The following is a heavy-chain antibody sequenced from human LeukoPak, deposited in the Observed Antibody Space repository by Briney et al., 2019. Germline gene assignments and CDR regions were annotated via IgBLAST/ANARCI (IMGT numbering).Heavy chain of an antibody. CDR3: ARTPIVVVPKYYMDV. CDR1: GGSISSYY. V-gene: IGHV4-4*07. J-gene: IGHJ6*03. D-gene: IGHD2-2*01. Sequence: SETLSLTCTVSGGSISSYYLSWIRQPAGKGLEWIGRIYTSGSTNYNPSLKSRVTISVDTSKNQFSLKLSSVTAADTAVYYCARTPIVVVPKYYMDVWGKGTTVTVSS. CDR2: IYTSGST.